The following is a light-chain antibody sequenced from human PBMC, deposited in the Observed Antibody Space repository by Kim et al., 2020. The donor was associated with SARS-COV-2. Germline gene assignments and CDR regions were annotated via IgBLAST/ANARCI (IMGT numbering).Light chain of an antibody. J-gene: IGKJ4*01. V-gene: IGKV1-5*01. CDR1: QSIQKW. Sequence: DILMTQSPSTLSASVGDRVSITCRASQSIQKWLAWYQQKPGKAPKLIIYDASSLETGVPSRFSGSGSGTEFILTISSLQPDDFATYYCQQYNSYSPLNFGGGTKVDIK. CDR3: QQYNSYSPLN. CDR2: DAS.